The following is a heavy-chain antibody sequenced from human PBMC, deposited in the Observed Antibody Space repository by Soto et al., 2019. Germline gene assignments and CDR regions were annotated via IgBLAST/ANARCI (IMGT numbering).Heavy chain of an antibody. Sequence: EVQLVESGGGLVQPGGSLRLSCAASEFTFSAYWMSWVRQTPGKGLEWVANIKHDGSEKYYVDSVKGRFTISRDNAKNSLFLEMNSLRAEDTAVFYCAIITRGFSMDVWGQGTTVTVSS. CDR1: EFTFSAYW. D-gene: IGHD1-20*01. CDR2: IKHDGSEK. J-gene: IGHJ6*02. V-gene: IGHV3-7*01. CDR3: AIITRGFSMDV.